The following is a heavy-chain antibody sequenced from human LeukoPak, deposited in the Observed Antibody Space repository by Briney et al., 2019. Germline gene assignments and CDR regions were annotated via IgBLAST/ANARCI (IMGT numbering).Heavy chain of an antibody. CDR3: AKDYSIPPVDGALYNWFAP. D-gene: IGHD6-19*01. V-gene: IGHV3-30*18. Sequence: GGSLRLSCVASGLTFSNYGMHWVRQAPGKGLERVAVISNDGSVAFYATLVTGRFTVSRVTSKNTVYLQMNSLRTEDTALYFCAKDYSIPPVDGALYNWFAPRGQGTLVTVSS. CDR1: GLTFSNYG. J-gene: IGHJ5*02. CDR2: ISNDGSVA.